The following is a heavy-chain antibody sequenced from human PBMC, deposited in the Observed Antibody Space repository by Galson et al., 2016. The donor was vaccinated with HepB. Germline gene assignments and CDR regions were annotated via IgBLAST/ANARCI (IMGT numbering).Heavy chain of an antibody. CDR2: IGVFNGNT. V-gene: IGHV1-18*01. J-gene: IGHJ4*02. CDR1: GYTFSNSA. CDR3: ARGAERESCRTTSCYTFDY. D-gene: IGHD2-2*02. Sequence: SVKVSCKASGYTFSNSAVSWVRQAPGQGLEWVGWIGVFNGNTHYAQKLQGRVTMTTDTSTSTAYMELRSLRSDDTAVYYCARGAERESCRTTSCYTFDYWGQGTLVTVSS.